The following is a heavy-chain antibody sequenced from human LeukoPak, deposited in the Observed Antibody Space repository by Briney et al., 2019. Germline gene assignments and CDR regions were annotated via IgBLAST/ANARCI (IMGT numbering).Heavy chain of an antibody. J-gene: IGHJ3*02. D-gene: IGHD2-2*01. Sequence: PSETLSLTCTVSGASISSYYWSWIRQPPGKGLEWIGYIYYSGSTNYNPSLRSRVTISVDTSKNQFSLKLSSVTAADTAVYYCARDPRYATTSNAFDIWGQGTMVTVSS. V-gene: IGHV4-59*01. CDR1: GASISSYY. CDR3: ARDPRYATTSNAFDI. CDR2: IYYSGST.